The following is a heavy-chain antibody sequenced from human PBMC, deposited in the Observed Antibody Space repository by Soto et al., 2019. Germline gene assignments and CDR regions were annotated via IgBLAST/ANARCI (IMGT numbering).Heavy chain of an antibody. D-gene: IGHD4-4*01. V-gene: IGHV1-69*01. CDR1: RGTFSSCA. CDR3: ARAGNLDYFDY. CDR2: IIPIFGTA. Sequence: GASVKVSCKASRGTFSSCAIMCVRQAPGQGLEWMGGIIPIFGTANYAQKFQGRVTITADESTSTAYMELSSLRSEDTAVYYCARAGNLDYFDYWGQGTLVTVSS. J-gene: IGHJ4*02.